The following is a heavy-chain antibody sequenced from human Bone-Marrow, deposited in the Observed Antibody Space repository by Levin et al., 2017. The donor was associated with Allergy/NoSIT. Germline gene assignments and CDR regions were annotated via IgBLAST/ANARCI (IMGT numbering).Heavy chain of an antibody. J-gene: IGHJ3*02. D-gene: IGHD6-19*01. CDR1: GFTFSRYG. V-gene: IGHV3-23*01. Sequence: GGSLRLSCAASGFTFSRYGMSWVRQAPGRGLEWVSALSGSGGNTYYADSVKGRFTISRDNSKNTLFLQMNSLGVEDTAVYYCAKDRGWYGDAFDIWGQGTMVTVSS. CDR2: LSGSGGNT. CDR3: AKDRGWYGDAFDI.